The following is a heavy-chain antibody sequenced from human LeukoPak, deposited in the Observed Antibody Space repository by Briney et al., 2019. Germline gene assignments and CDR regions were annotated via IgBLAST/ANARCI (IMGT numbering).Heavy chain of an antibody. D-gene: IGHD5-12*01. CDR1: GYTFTGYY. Sequence: ASVKVSCKASGYTFTGYYMHWVRQAPGQGLEWMGWINPKSGGTNYAQKFQGRVTMTRDTSISTAYMELSRLRSDDTAVYYCARYDSGYDYRGIDYWGQGTLVTVSS. V-gene: IGHV1-2*02. J-gene: IGHJ4*02. CDR3: ARYDSGYDYRGIDY. CDR2: INPKSGGT.